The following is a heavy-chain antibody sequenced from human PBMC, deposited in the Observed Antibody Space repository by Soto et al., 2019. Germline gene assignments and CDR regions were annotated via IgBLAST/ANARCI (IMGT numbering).Heavy chain of an antibody. V-gene: IGHV3-21*01. CDR3: ARDGAAAGTYYYYSYMDV. CDR2: ISSSSSYI. CDR1: GFTFSSYS. D-gene: IGHD6-13*01. J-gene: IGHJ6*03. Sequence: GGSLRLSCAASGFTFSSYSMNWVRQAPGKGLEWVSSISSSSSYIYYADSVKGRFTISRDNAKNSLYLQMNSLRAEDTAVYYWARDGAAAGTYYYYSYMDVWGKGTTVTVSS.